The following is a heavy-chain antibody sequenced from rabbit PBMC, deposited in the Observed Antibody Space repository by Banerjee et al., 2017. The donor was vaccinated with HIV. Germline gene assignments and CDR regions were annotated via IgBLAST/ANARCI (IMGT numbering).Heavy chain of an antibody. D-gene: IGHD1-1*01. J-gene: IGHJ6*01. Sequence: QSLEESGGDLVKPGASLTLTCTASGFSFSSNYYMCWVRQAPGKGLEWIACIFAGSSGSPYYASWTKGRFTISSDSAQNTVDLQMNSLTAADTATYFCAREGYGSSSGYYGRHYYGMDLWGQGTLVTVS. CDR1: GFSFSSNYY. CDR2: IFAGSSGSP. CDR3: AREGYGSSSGYYGRHYYGMDL. V-gene: IGHV1S40*01.